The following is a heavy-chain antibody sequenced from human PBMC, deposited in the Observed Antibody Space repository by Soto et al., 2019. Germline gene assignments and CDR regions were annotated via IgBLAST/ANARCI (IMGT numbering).Heavy chain of an antibody. CDR1: GFTFSSYW. CDR3: ARDLNSPYSNAPNWFDP. D-gene: IGHD4-4*01. Sequence: PGGSLRLSCAASGFTFSSYWMSWVRQAPGKGLEWVANIKQDGSEKYYVDSVKGRFTISRDNAKNSLYLQMNSLRAEDTAVYYCARDLNSPYSNAPNWFDPWGQGTLVTVSS. V-gene: IGHV3-7*05. J-gene: IGHJ5*02. CDR2: IKQDGSEK.